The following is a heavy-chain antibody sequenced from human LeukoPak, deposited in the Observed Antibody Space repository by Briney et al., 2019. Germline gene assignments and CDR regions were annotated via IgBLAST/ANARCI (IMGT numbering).Heavy chain of an antibody. V-gene: IGHV3-23*01. CDR2: ISGRGERT. CDR1: GIVFSRTA. D-gene: IGHD6-19*01. Sequence: GGSLRLSCTASGIVFSRTAMNWARQSPGRGLEWLSAISGRGERTFYADSVRGRFTISRDNSKNMVYLQMNSLRVDDTAIYYCGKDGGQYSSGPEFDPRGQGDLVTVPS. J-gene: IGHJ5*02. CDR3: GKDGGQYSSGPEFDP.